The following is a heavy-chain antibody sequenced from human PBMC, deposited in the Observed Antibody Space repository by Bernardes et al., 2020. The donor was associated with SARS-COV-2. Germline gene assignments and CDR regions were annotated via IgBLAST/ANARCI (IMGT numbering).Heavy chain of an antibody. J-gene: IGHJ3*02. CDR2: IDWDDDK. CDR3: ARSQLYSGSHLPYAFDI. V-gene: IGHV2-70*11. D-gene: IGHD1-26*01. Sequence: SGPTLVKPTQTLTLTCTFSGFSLSTSGMCVSWIRQPPGKALEWLARIDWDDDKYYSTSLKTRLTISKDTSKNQVVLTMTNMDPVDTATYYCARSQLYSGSHLPYAFDIWGQGTMVTVSS. CDR1: GFSLSTSGMC.